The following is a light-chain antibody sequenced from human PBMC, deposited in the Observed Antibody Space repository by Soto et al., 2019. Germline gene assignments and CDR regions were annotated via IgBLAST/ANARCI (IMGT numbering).Light chain of an antibody. CDR2: DAS. V-gene: IGKV3D-11*02. CDR1: QSINTY. J-gene: IGKJ5*01. Sequence: NVLTQSPATLSLSPWEGATLSCRASQSINTYLAWYQQKPGQAPRLLIYDASKRATGIPARFSGGGSGTNFTLTISSLEPEDFAVYYCQQRRSWQVTFGQGTRLEIK. CDR3: QQRRSWQVT.